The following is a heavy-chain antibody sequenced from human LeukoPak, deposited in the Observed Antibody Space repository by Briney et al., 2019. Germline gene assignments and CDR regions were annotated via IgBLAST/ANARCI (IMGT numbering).Heavy chain of an antibody. CDR3: ATAPVAVAGGDDY. V-gene: IGHV3-23*01. J-gene: IGHJ4*02. Sequence: PGGSLRLSCAASGFTFSSYAMSWVRQAPGKGLEWVSAISGSGGSTYYADSVKGRFTISRDNSKNTLFLQMNSLRAEDTAVYYCATAPVAVAGGDDYWGQGTLVTVSS. D-gene: IGHD6-19*01. CDR2: ISGSGGST. CDR1: GFTFSSYA.